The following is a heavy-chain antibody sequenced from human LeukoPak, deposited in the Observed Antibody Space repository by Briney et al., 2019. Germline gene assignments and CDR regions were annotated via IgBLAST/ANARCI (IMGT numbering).Heavy chain of an antibody. J-gene: IGHJ4*02. CDR2: ISGSGTRT. CDR3: AKAPTKEEEWLLLNYFDY. CDR1: GFTLRSYA. D-gene: IGHD3-22*01. Sequence: SGGSLRLSCVGSGFTLRSYAMSWVRQAPGKGLEWVSAISGSGTRTYYADSVKGRFTISRDNSKNTLYLQMNSLRAEDTAVYYCAKAPTKEEEWLLLNYFDYWGQGTLVTVSS. V-gene: IGHV3-23*01.